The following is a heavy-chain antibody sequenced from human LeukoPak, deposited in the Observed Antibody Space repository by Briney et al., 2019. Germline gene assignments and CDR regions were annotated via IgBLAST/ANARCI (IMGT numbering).Heavy chain of an antibody. CDR1: GFTFSSYS. J-gene: IGHJ4*02. D-gene: IGHD7-27*01. V-gene: IGHV3-48*04. Sequence: GGSLRPSCAASGFTFSSYSMNWVRQAPGKGLEWVSYISSSDNTIYYADSVKGRFTISRDNAKNSLYLQMNSLRAEDTAVYYCARDINWVGGYWGQGTLVTVSS. CDR3: ARDINWVGGY. CDR2: ISSSDNTI.